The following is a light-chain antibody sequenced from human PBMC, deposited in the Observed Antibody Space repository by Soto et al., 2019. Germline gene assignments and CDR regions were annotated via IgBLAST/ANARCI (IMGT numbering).Light chain of an antibody. J-gene: IGKJ1*01. Sequence: DIQMTHSLSSLATFVGDRVTITSRTSENIPGYVHWYQQKPGKAPKLLIYAASSLQSGVPSRFSGSGSGTDFTLTISSLQPEDFATYYCQQDYNCPWTFGQGTKVDIK. CDR2: AAS. CDR1: ENIPGY. V-gene: IGKV1-39*01. CDR3: QQDYNCPWT.